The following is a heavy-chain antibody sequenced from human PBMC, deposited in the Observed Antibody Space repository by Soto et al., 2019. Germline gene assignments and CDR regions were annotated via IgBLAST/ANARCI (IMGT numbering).Heavy chain of an antibody. CDR1: GFTFSSYW. Sequence: EVQLVESGGGLVQPGGSLRLSCSASGFTFSSYWMHWVRQAPGKGLVWVSRINSDGSSTSYADSVKGRFTNYRDNAKNTLYLQMNSLRAEDPAVYYCARGAGRIQLWLGYYYGMDVWGQGTTVTVSS. CDR3: ARGAGRIQLWLGYYYGMDV. V-gene: IGHV3-74*01. J-gene: IGHJ6*02. D-gene: IGHD5-18*01. CDR2: INSDGSST.